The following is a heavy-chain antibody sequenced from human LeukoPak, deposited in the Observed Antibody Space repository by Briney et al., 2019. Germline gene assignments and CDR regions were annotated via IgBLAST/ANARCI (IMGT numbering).Heavy chain of an antibody. Sequence: PSETLSLTCAVYGGSFSGYYWSWIRQPPGKGLEWIGEINHSGSTNYNPSLKSRVTISVDTSKNQFSLKLSSVTAADTAVYYCARVSGWHQRLGAFDIWGQGTMVTVSS. J-gene: IGHJ3*02. CDR2: INHSGST. D-gene: IGHD6-19*01. CDR3: ARVSGWHQRLGAFDI. CDR1: GGSFSGYY. V-gene: IGHV4-34*01.